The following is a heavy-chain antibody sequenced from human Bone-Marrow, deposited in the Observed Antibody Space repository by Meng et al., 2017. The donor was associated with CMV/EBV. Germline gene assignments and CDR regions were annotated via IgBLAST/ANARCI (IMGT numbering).Heavy chain of an antibody. Sequence: GGSISRGGDYWGWIRQHPGKGLEWIGYIYYSGSAYYSPSLKSRVTISVDTSKNQFSLKLSSVTAADTAVYYCVRYCYDTSGYYYFDYWGQGTLVTVSS. V-gene: IGHV4-31*02. J-gene: IGHJ4*02. D-gene: IGHD3-22*01. CDR2: IYYSGSA. CDR1: GGSISRGGDY. CDR3: VRYCYDTSGYYYFDY.